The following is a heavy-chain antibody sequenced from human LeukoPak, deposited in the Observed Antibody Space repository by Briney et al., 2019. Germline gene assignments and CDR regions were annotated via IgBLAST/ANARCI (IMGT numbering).Heavy chain of an antibody. CDR1: GFTFSNYG. D-gene: IGHD7-27*01. CDR3: GRGHWGLDY. CDR2: IRYDGNNK. Sequence: GGSLGLSCGASGFTFSNYGMLWVRQAPGKGLEWVAFIRYDGNNKLYADSMKGRFTISRDNAKSSLYLQMNSLRAEDTAVYYCGRGHWGLDYWGQGALVTVSS. V-gene: IGHV3-30*02. J-gene: IGHJ4*02.